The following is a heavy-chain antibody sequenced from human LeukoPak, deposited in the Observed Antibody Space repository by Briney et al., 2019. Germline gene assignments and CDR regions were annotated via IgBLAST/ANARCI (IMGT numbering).Heavy chain of an antibody. J-gene: IGHJ4*02. CDR3: ARTPNRRVSAFDY. CDR1: GGSISSGGYY. CDR2: IYYSGST. Sequence: SETLSLTCTVSGGSISSGGYYWSWIRQHPGKGLEWIGYIYYSGSTYYNPSLKSRVTISVDTPKNQFSLKLSSVTAADTAVYYCARTPNRRVSAFDYWGQGTLVTVSS. V-gene: IGHV4-31*03. D-gene: IGHD1-14*01.